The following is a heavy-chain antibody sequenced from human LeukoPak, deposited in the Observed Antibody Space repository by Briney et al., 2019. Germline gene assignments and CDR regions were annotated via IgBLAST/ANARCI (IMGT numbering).Heavy chain of an antibody. CDR3: ARVRGYDFWSGQDAFDI. CDR2: SNPSGGST. J-gene: IGHJ3*02. D-gene: IGHD3-3*01. Sequence: ASVKVSCKASGDTFTTDYIHWVRQGPGQGPEWMGVSNPSGGSTTNAQKFQGRVTMTRDTSTSTVYMELSSLRSEDTAVYYCARVRGYDFWSGQDAFDIWGQGTMVTVSS. V-gene: IGHV1-46*01. CDR1: GDTFTTDY.